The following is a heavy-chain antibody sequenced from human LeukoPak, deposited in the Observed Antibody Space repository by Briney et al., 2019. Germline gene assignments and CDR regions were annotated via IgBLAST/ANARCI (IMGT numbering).Heavy chain of an antibody. J-gene: IGHJ5*02. V-gene: IGHV4-39*01. CDR3: ASAYCGADCYSFWFDP. D-gene: IGHD2-21*02. CDR2: IYYSGST. CDR1: GGSISSSSYY. Sequence: SETLSLTCTVSGGSISSSSYYWAWIRQPPGKGREWIGSIYYSGSTYYNSSLKSRVTISVDTSKNQFSLKLRSVTAADTAVYYCASAYCGADCYSFWFDPWGQGTLVTVSS.